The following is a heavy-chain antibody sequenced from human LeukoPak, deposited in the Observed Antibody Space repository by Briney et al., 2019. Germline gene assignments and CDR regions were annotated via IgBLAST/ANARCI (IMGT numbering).Heavy chain of an antibody. CDR1: GFTFSSYA. J-gene: IGHJ4*02. Sequence: GGSLRLSCAASGFTFSSYAMSWVRQAPGKGLEWVSTITSSGDNTYYADSVKGRFTISRGNSKNTLYLQMNSLRAEDAAVYYCAKIYYYDRSHYYYFDYWGQGTLVTVSS. CDR2: ITSSGDNT. CDR3: AKIYYYDRSHYYYFDY. V-gene: IGHV3-23*01. D-gene: IGHD3-22*01.